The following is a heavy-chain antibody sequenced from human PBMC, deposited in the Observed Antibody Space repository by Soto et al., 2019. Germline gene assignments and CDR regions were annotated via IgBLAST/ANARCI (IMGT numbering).Heavy chain of an antibody. V-gene: IGHV3-30*03. J-gene: IGHJ6*02. CDR3: ARDVATSGTKFFYGMAV. CDR2: ISYDGANK. Sequence: GGSLRLSCSASRFILNIYGMHWVRQTPGKGLEWVAVISYDGANKYYADSVKGRFTISRDNSKNTLYLEMNSLRPDDTAIYYCARDVATSGTKFFYGMAVWGQGTTVTVSS. CDR1: RFILNIYG. D-gene: IGHD1-1*01.